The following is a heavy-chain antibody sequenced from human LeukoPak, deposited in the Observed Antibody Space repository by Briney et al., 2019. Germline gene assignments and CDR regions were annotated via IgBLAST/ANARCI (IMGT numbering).Heavy chain of an antibody. CDR3: ARKGCYGSESYYGY. CDR1: GGSISSSSYY. CDR2: IYYSGST. J-gene: IGHJ4*02. Sequence: SETLSLTCTVSGGSISSSSYYWGWIRQPPGKGLEWSGSIYYSGSTYYNPSLKSRVTISVDTSMNQFALKLSSVTAADTAVYYCARKGCYGSESYYGYWGQGTLVTVSS. D-gene: IGHD3-10*01. V-gene: IGHV4-39*06.